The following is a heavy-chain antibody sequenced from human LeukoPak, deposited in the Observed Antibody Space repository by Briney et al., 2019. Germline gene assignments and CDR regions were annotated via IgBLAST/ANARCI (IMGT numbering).Heavy chain of an antibody. V-gene: IGHV1-2*02. CDR1: GYTFTGYY. CDR2: INPNSGGT. CDR3: AREYRY. D-gene: IGHD2-2*01. J-gene: IGHJ4*02. Sequence: ASVKVSCKASGYTFTGYYMHWVRQAPGQGLEWMGWINPNSGGTNYAQNFQGRVTITADESTGTAYMEISSLRFDDTAVYYCAREYRYWGQGTLVTISS.